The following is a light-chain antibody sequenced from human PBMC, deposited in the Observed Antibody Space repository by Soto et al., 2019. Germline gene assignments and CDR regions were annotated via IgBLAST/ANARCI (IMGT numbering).Light chain of an antibody. CDR1: QSISSTY. J-gene: IGKJ1*01. CDR2: DAS. CDR3: QQYRSFWT. Sequence: EIVLTQSPGTLSLSPGERATLACRASQSISSTYLAWYQHKPGQAPRLLIYDASSRATGIPDRFSGSGSGTDFTLTISRLEPEDFAVYFCQQYRSFWTFGQGTKLEIK. V-gene: IGKV3-20*01.